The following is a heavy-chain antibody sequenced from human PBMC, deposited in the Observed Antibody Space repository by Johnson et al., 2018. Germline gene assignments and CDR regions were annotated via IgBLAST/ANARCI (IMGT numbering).Heavy chain of an antibody. Sequence: VQLVESGGGVVRXGGSLRLXCAASGFTFDDYGMSWARQAPGKGLEWVSGINWNGGSAGYAVAVKGRFTFSRGNAKISLYLQMNSLRAEDRGVYYCARDGTHYYDSSGYYYPLQYFQHWGQGTLVTVSS. J-gene: IGHJ1*01. CDR3: ARDGTHYYDSSGYYYPLQYFQH. CDR2: INWNGGSA. V-gene: IGHV3-20*04. CDR1: GFTFDDYG. D-gene: IGHD3-22*01.